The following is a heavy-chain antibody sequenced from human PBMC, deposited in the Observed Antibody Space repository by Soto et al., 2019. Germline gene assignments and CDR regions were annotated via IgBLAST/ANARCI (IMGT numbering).Heavy chain of an antibody. CDR1: GGSVSSRSYY. D-gene: IGHD4-17*01. Sequence: SETLSLTCSVSGGSVSSRSYYWSWIRQSPGKSLEWIGDIYYSGRPNYNPSLKSRVTISIDTSKNLFSLRLTSVTAADTAIYYCARYHDGDYPHTPVGGPGXLVTVYS. CDR2: IYYSGRP. CDR3: ARYHDGDYPHTPV. J-gene: IGHJ4*02. V-gene: IGHV4-61*01.